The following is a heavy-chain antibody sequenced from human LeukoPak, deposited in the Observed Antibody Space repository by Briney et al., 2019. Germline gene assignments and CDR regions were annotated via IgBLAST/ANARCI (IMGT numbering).Heavy chain of an antibody. J-gene: IGHJ4*02. CDR2: IIPIFGTA. Sequence: SVKVSCKASGGTFSSYAISWVRQAPGQGLEWMGGIIPIFGTANYAQKFQGRVTITADESTSTAYMELSSLRSEDTAVYYCASGLTYYGSGSYPYWGQGTLVTVSS. CDR3: ASGLTYYGSGSYPY. D-gene: IGHD3-10*01. V-gene: IGHV1-69*13. CDR1: GGTFSSYA.